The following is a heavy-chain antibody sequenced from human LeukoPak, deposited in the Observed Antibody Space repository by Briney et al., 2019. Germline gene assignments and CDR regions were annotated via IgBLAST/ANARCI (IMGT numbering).Heavy chain of an antibody. J-gene: IGHJ5*02. CDR3: ARGPPLFDP. V-gene: IGHV3-48*01. CDR1: GFSLSDYT. CDR2: IDISSTST. Sequence: GGSLRLSCAASGFSLSDYTMNWVRQAPGKGLEWISYIDISSTSTYYADSVEGRFTISRDNAKNSLYLQMTSLRAEDTAVYYCARGPPLFDPWGQGTPVTVSS.